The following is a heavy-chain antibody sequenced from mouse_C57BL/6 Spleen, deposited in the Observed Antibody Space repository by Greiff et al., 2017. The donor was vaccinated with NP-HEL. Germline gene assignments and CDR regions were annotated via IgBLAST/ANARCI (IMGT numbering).Heavy chain of an antibody. V-gene: IGHV1-53*01. CDR3: ARTTYYGSSYPYAMDY. CDR2: INPSNGGT. CDR1: GYTFTSYW. Sequence: VQLQQSGTELVKPGASVKLSCKASGYTFTSYWMHWVKQRPGQGLEWIGNINPSNGGTNYNEKFKSKATLPVDKSSSTAYMQLSSLTSEDSAVYYCARTTYYGSSYPYAMDYWGQGTSVTVSS. D-gene: IGHD1-1*01. J-gene: IGHJ4*01.